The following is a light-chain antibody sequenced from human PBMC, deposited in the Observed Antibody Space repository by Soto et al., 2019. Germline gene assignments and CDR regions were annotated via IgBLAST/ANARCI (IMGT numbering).Light chain of an antibody. CDR1: QRVLSSSNNKNY. Sequence: DVVMTHSPDSLAVPLGERGTINCKSTQRVLSSSNNKNYLAWYQQKRGKPPKLLIYWASTRESGVPDRFSGSGSGTDFTLTISTMQAEDGAVYYCQQYYFISRTFGQGTKVDIK. J-gene: IGKJ1*01. CDR2: WAS. CDR3: QQYYFISRT. V-gene: IGKV4-1*01.